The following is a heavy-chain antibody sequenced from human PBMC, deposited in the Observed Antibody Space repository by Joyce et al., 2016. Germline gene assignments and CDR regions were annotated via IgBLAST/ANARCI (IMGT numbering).Heavy chain of an antibody. CDR1: GGSISSGDYY. D-gene: IGHD7-27*01. J-gene: IGHJ3*02. V-gene: IGHV4-30-4*01. Sequence: QVQLQESGPGLVKPSQTLSLTCTVSGGSISSGDYYWSWIRQHPGKGLEWIGDIYDSGNTYYNPSHKSRVTISVDTSKNQFSLKLRSVTAADTAVYYCARGPPKLGTKSLDIWGQGTMVTVSS. CDR2: IYDSGNT. CDR3: ARGPPKLGTKSLDI.